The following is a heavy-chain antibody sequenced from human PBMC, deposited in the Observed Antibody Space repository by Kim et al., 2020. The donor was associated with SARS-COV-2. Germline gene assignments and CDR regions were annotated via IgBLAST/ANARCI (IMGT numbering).Heavy chain of an antibody. D-gene: IGHD6-19*01. CDR2: IYYSGST. Sequence: SETLSLTCTVSGGSISSYYWSWIRQPPGKGLEWIGYIYYSGSTNYNPSLKSRVTISVDTSKNQFSLKLSSVTAADTAVYYCARAISYSSGWMGCGWYFDL. CDR1: GGSISSYY. J-gene: IGHJ2*01. CDR3: ARAISYSSGWMGCGWYFDL. V-gene: IGHV4-59*01.